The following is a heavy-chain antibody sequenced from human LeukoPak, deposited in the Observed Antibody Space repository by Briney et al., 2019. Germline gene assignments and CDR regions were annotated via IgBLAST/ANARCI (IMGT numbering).Heavy chain of an antibody. CDR3: ARDNNGVGSGSLYYYYYYGMDV. D-gene: IGHD3-10*01. Sequence: GASVKVSCKASGYTFTSYGISWVRQAPGQGLEWMGWISVYNGNTNYAQKLQDRVTMTTDTSTSTAYMELRSLRSDDTAVYYCARDNNGVGSGSLYYYYYYGMDVWGQGTTVTVSS. V-gene: IGHV1-18*01. CDR1: GYTFTSYG. J-gene: IGHJ6*02. CDR2: ISVYNGNT.